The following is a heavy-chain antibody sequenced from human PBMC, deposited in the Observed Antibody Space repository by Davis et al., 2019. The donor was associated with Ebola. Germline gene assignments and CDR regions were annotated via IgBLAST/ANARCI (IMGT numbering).Heavy chain of an antibody. Sequence: AASVKVSCKASGYTFTSYAMHWVRQAPGQRLEWMGWISAYNGNTNYAQKLQGRVTMTTDTSTSTAYMELSSLRSEDTAVYYCAREKAYSSTPEGWFDPWGQGTLVTVSS. CDR2: ISAYNGNT. V-gene: IGHV1-18*01. D-gene: IGHD6-13*01. J-gene: IGHJ5*02. CDR3: AREKAYSSTPEGWFDP. CDR1: GYTFTSYA.